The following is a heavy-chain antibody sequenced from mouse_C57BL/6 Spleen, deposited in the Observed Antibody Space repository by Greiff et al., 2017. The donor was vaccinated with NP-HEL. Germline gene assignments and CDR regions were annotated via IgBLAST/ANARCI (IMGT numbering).Heavy chain of an antibody. J-gene: IGHJ2*01. Sequence: EVKVVESGGGLVKPGGSLKLSCAASGFTFSSYTMSWVRQTPEKRLEWVATISGGGGNTYYPDSVKGRFTISRDNAKNTLYLQMSSLRSEDTALYYCARQGDGDYFDYWGQGTTLTVSS. D-gene: IGHD3-3*01. CDR1: GFTFSSYT. CDR3: ARQGDGDYFDY. CDR2: ISGGGGNT. V-gene: IGHV5-9*01.